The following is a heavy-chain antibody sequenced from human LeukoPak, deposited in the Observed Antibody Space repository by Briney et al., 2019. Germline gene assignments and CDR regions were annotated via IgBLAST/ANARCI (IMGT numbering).Heavy chain of an antibody. Sequence: SETLSLTCTVSGGSISSYYWSWIRQPPGKGLEWIGYIYYSGSTNYNPSLKSRVTISVDTSKNQFSLKLSSVTAADTAVYYCVSTVDTAMVTYFDYWGQGTLVTVSS. CDR2: IYYSGST. CDR1: GGSISSYY. J-gene: IGHJ4*02. V-gene: IGHV4-59*08. CDR3: VSTVDTAMVTYFDY. D-gene: IGHD5-18*01.